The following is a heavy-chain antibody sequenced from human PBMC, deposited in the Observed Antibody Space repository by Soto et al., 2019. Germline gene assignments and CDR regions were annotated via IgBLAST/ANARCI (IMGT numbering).Heavy chain of an antibody. CDR2: IYGNGGGT. D-gene: IGHD5-12*01. Sequence: EVQLLESGGGLVQPGESLRLSCAASGFTFGTYSMNWVRQAPGKGLEWVSGIYGNGGGTFYADSVKGRFTISRDNSWNTLYLQMNSLRAEDTAVYYCAKDVRPDGYWDLDYWGQGTPVTVSS. J-gene: IGHJ4*02. CDR3: AKDVRPDGYWDLDY. V-gene: IGHV3-23*01. CDR1: GFTFGTYS.